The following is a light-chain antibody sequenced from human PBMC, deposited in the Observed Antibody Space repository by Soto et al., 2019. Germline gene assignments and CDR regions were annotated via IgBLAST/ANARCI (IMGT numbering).Light chain of an antibody. CDR3: QQYCSSPWT. Sequence: DIVMTQSPDSLAVSLGERATINCKSSQRVLYSSSNKNYLAWYQQKPGQPPKLLIYWASTRESGVSDRFSGSGSGTDFSLTISSLQAEDGAVYYCQQYCSSPWTFGQGTKVEIK. V-gene: IGKV4-1*01. CDR1: QRVLYSSSNKNY. CDR2: WAS. J-gene: IGKJ1*01.